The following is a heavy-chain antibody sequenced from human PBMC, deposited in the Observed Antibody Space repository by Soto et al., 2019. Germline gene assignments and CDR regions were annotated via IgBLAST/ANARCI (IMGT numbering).Heavy chain of an antibody. CDR2: IKQDGSEK. CDR3: AKERLNIGPQKQLWLPSPFDD. Sequence: PGGSLRLSCAASGFTFSSYWMSWVRQAPGKGLEWVANIKQDGSEKYYADSVKGRFTISRDNSKNTLYLQMNSLRAEDTAVYYCAKERLNIGPQKQLWLPSPFDDWGQGTQVTVSS. J-gene: IGHJ4*02. CDR1: GFTFSSYW. D-gene: IGHD5-18*01. V-gene: IGHV3-7*03.